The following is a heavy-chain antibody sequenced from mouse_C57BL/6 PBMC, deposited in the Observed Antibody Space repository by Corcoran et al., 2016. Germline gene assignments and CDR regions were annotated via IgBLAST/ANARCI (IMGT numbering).Heavy chain of an antibody. CDR1: GYTFTDYY. V-gene: IGHV1-75*01. D-gene: IGHD1-1*01. CDR2: IFPGSGST. J-gene: IGHJ4*01. Sequence: QVQLQQSGPELVKPGASVKISCKASGYTFTDYYINWVKQRPGQGLEWIGWIFPGSGSTYYNEKLKGKATLTVDKSSSTAYMLLSSLTSEDSAVYFCARGGAVVEGYAMDYWGQGSAVTFSS. CDR3: ARGGAVVEGYAMDY.